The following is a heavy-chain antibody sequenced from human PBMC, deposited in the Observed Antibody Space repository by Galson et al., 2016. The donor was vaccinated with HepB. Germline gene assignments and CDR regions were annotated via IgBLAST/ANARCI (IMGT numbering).Heavy chain of an antibody. CDR3: VRDHSVVPTTAYNWFDP. Sequence: SLRLSCAASGFAFSSHWMHWVRQDLGKGLVWVSRINSDGTLSNYADSVKGRVTISRDNAKNTLSLQLNSPIAEDTAVYFCVRDHSVVPTTAYNWFDPWGRGTLVTVSS. V-gene: IGHV3-74*01. D-gene: IGHD4-23*01. CDR2: INSDGTLS. CDR1: GFAFSSHW. J-gene: IGHJ5*02.